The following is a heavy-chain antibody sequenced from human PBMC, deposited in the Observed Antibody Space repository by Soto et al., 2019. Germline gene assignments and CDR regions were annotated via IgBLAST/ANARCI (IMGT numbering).Heavy chain of an antibody. Sequence: EVQLVESGGGLVQPGGSLRLSCAASGFTFSSYWMHWVRQVPGKGLEWVSQISADGKTMYYADSVKGRFSISRDNAKNTLYLQMNSLRVEDTAVYYCARENSGQVRGYDYWDQGGLGTV. V-gene: IGHV3-74*01. CDR3: ARENSGQVRGYDY. CDR1: GFTFSSYW. D-gene: IGHD2-15*01. CDR2: ISADGKTM. J-gene: IGHJ4*02.